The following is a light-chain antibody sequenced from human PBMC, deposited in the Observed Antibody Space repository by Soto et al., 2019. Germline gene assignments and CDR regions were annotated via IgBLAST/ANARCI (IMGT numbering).Light chain of an antibody. V-gene: IGLV2-14*03. J-gene: IGLJ1*01. CDR2: EVI. CDR1: SSDVGAYDF. Sequence: QAVVTQPASVSGSPGQSITISCTGTSSDVGAYDFVSWYQQHPDKAPKLMIYEVIYRPSGVSNLFSGSKSVNKATLTMSGLQAEDEGDYYCSSYTTSSTRVFGTGTKLTVL. CDR3: SSYTTSSTRV.